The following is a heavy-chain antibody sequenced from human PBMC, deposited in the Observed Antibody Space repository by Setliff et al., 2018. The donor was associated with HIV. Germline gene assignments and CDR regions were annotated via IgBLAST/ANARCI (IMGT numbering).Heavy chain of an antibody. CDR1: GDTFSTYV. CDR2: ATPILHTT. J-gene: IGHJ4*02. V-gene: IGHV1-69*10. CDR3: ARDHQTMLWLDY. D-gene: IGHD2-21*01. Sequence: SVKVSCKSSGDTFSTYVFTWVRQAPGQGLEWMGGATPILHTTNYAQKFQGRVTITADISTRTVYMELSSLTSEDTAIYYCARDHQTMLWLDYWGQGTLVTVSS.